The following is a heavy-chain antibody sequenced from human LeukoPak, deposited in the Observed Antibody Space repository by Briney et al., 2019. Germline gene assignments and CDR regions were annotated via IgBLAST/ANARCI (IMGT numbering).Heavy chain of an antibody. CDR3: ASLNYGSGSYFAN. V-gene: IGHV5-51*01. CDR2: IYPGDSDT. CDR1: GYSFTSYW. Sequence: GESLKISCKGSGYSFTSYWIGWVRQMPGKGLEWMGIIYPGDSDTRYSPSFQGQVTISADKSISTAYLQWSSLKASDTAMYCCASLNYGSGSYFANWGQGTLVTVSS. J-gene: IGHJ4*02. D-gene: IGHD3-10*01.